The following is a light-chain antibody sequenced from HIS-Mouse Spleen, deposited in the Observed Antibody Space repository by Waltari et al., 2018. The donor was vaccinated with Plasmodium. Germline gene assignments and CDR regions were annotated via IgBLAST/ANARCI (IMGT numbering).Light chain of an antibody. CDR3: QQYNNWPFT. Sequence: DIQMTQSPSSLSASVGDRVTITCRASQSISSYLNWYQQKPGKAPKLLIYAASSLQSGGPSRFSGRGSGTDFTLTISSLQPEDFAVYYCQQYNNWPFTFGPGTKVDIK. J-gene: IGKJ3*01. V-gene: IGKV1-39*01. CDR2: AAS. CDR1: QSISSY.